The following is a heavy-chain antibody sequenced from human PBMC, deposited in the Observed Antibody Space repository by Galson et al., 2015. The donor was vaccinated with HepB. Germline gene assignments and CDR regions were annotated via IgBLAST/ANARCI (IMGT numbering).Heavy chain of an antibody. J-gene: IGHJ4*02. V-gene: IGHV3-7*03. CDR3: AREDPVYYYGSGSYN. CDR2: IKQDGSEK. CDR1: GFTFSSYW. D-gene: IGHD3-10*01. Sequence: SLRLSCAASGFTFSSYWMSWVRQAPGKGLEWVANIKQDGSEKYYVDSVKGRFTISRDNAKNSLYLQMNSLRAEDTAVYYCAREDPVYYYGSGSYNWGQGTLVTVSS.